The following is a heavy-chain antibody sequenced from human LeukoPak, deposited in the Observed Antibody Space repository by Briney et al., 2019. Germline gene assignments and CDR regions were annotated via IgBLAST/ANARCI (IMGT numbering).Heavy chain of an antibody. D-gene: IGHD3-22*01. CDR2: ISSSSSAM. CDR1: GXTFSSYS. CDR3: ARDLSGYSPYFDY. V-gene: IGHV3-48*04. J-gene: IGHJ4*02. Sequence: GGSLRLSCAASGXTFSSYSVSWVRQAPGKGLEWVSYISSSSSAMYYADSMKGRFTISRDNAKNSLYLQMNSLRAEDTAVYYCARDLSGYSPYFDYWGQGTLVIVSS.